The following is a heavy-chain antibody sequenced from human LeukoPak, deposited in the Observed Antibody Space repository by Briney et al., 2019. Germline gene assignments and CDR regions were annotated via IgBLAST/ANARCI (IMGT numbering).Heavy chain of an antibody. CDR3: ARGLLFSSSWGPLDY. CDR2: IGTAGDT. V-gene: IGHV3-13*01. J-gene: IGHJ4*02. Sequence: PGGSLRLSCAASGFTFSSYDMHWVRQATGKGLEWVSAIGTAGDTYYPGSVKGRFTISRENAKNSLYLQMNSLRAGDTAVYYCARGLLFSSSWGPLDYWGQGTLVTVSS. CDR1: GFTFSSYD. D-gene: IGHD6-13*01.